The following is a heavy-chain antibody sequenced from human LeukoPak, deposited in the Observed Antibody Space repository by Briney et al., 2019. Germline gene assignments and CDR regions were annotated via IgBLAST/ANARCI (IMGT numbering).Heavy chain of an antibody. CDR3: AKEGDTAMAPLDL. V-gene: IGHV3-9*03. CDR2: ISWNSGSI. D-gene: IGHD5-18*01. CDR1: GFTFEDYA. Sequence: GGSLRLSCAGSGFTFEDYAMHWVRQAPRKGLEWVSGISWNSGSIGYADSVKGRFTISRDNAKNSLYLQMNRLRAEDMALYYCAKEGDTAMAPLDLWGRGTLVTVSS. J-gene: IGHJ2*01.